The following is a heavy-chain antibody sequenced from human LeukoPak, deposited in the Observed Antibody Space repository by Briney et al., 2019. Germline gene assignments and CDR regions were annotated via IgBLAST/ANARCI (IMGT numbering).Heavy chain of an antibody. J-gene: IGHJ6*02. CDR2: INHNGNVN. CDR3: ARGGGLDV. CDR1: GFTFCSYW. Sequence: GSLRLSCAASGFTFCSYWMKWARQAPGKGLEWVASINHNGNVNYYVDSVKGRFTISRDNAKNSLYLQMSNLRAEDTAVYFCARGGGLDVWGQGATVTVSS. D-gene: IGHD3-16*01. V-gene: IGHV3-7*03.